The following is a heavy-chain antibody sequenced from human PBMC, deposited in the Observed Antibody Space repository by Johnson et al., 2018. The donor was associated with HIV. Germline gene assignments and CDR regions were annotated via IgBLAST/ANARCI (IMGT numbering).Heavy chain of an antibody. V-gene: IGHV3-74*02. Sequence: VRLVESGGGLAQSGGSPRPSSAASGFTFSNHWMPWVRQAPGKGLVWVSRINSDGSRRNYADSVQGRFTISRDNAKNTLYLQMNSLRAEDTAVYYCARVEWELDAFDIWGQGTMVTVSS. D-gene: IGHD1-26*01. CDR2: INSDGSRR. CDR3: ARVEWELDAFDI. CDR1: GFTFSNHW. J-gene: IGHJ3*02.